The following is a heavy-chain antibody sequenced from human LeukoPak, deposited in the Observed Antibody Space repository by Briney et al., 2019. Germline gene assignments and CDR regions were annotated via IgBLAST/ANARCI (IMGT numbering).Heavy chain of an antibody. Sequence: ASVKVSCKASGYTFTGYYMHWVRQAPGQGLEWMGWINPNSGGTNYAQKFQGRVTMTRDTSISTAYMELSRLRSDDTAVYYCARVLITMVRGPPISTDYWGQGALVTVSS. V-gene: IGHV1-2*02. D-gene: IGHD3-10*01. CDR3: ARVLITMVRGPPISTDY. CDR1: GYTFTGYY. J-gene: IGHJ4*02. CDR2: INPNSGGT.